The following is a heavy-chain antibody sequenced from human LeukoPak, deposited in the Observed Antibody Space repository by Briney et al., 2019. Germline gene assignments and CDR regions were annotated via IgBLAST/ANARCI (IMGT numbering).Heavy chain of an antibody. CDR3: ARELWELSAFDY. Sequence: SETLSLTCTVSGGSISSYYWSWIRQPAGKGLEWIGRIYTSGSTNYNPSLKSRVTMSVDTSRNQFSLKLSSVTAADTAVYYCARELWELSAFDYWGQGTLVTVSS. V-gene: IGHV4-4*07. CDR2: IYTSGST. D-gene: IGHD1-26*01. CDR1: GGSISSYY. J-gene: IGHJ4*02.